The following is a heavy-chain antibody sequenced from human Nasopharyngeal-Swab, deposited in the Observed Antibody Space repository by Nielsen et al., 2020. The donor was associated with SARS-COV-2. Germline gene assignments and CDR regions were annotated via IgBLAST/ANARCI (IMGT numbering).Heavy chain of an antibody. CDR2: ISYDGSNK. V-gene: IGHV3-30-3*01. Sequence: VRQAPGKGLEWVAVISYDGSNKYYADSVKGRFTISRDNSKNTLYLQMNSLRAEDMAVYYCARAPGDGMHVWGQGTTVTVSS. J-gene: IGHJ6*02. CDR3: ARAPGDGMHV.